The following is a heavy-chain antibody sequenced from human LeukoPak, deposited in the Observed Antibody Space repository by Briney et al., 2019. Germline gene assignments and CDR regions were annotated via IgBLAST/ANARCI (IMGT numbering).Heavy chain of an antibody. V-gene: IGHV4-34*01. D-gene: IGHD3-22*01. Sequence: SETLSLTCAVYAGSFSGYYWSWIRQPPGKGLEWIGEINHSGSTNYNPSLKSRVTISVDTSKNQFSLKLSSVTAADTAVYYCARGEFTYYYDSSGPAGYWGQGTLVTVSS. CDR2: INHSGST. CDR3: ARGEFTYYYDSSGPAGY. J-gene: IGHJ4*02. CDR1: AGSFSGYY.